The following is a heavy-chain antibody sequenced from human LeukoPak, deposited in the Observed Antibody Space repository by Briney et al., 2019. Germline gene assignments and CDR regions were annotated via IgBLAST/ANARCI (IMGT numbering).Heavy chain of an antibody. V-gene: IGHV3-21*01. CDR1: GFTFSSYS. D-gene: IGHD4-11*01. CDR3: ARGDYSNYGYFDY. CDR2: ISSSSSYI. J-gene: IGHJ4*02. Sequence: GGSLRLSCAASGFTFSSYSMNWVRQAPGKGLEWVSSISSSSSYIYYADSVKGRFTISRDNAKNSLYLQMNSLRAEDTAVYYCARGDYSNYGYFDYWGQGTLVTVSS.